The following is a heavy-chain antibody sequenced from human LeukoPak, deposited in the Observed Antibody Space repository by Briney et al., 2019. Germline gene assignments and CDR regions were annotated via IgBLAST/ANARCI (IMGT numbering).Heavy chain of an antibody. V-gene: IGHV4-59*01. CDR1: GGSISTYY. D-gene: IGHD3-22*01. CDR2: IYYSGST. CDR3: TRNYDSSGYTTFGY. Sequence: SETLSLTCTVSGGSISTYYWSWIRQPPGKGLEWIGHIYYSGSTNHNPSLKSRVTIAVDTPKNHFSLKLSSVTAADTAMYYCTRNYDSSGYTTFGYWGRGTLVTVSS. J-gene: IGHJ4*02.